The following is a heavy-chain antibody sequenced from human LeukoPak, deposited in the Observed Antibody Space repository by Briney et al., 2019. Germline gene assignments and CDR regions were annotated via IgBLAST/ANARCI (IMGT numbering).Heavy chain of an antibody. CDR2: FSTSSGTI. CDR1: GFTFSSFS. Sequence: GGSLRLSCAASGFTFSSFSMNWVRQAPGKGLEWVSYFSTSSGTISYADSVKGRFTISRDDAKYSLYLQMNSLRDEDTAVYYCARDKDFGFDYWGQGTLVTVSS. CDR3: ARDKDFGFDY. V-gene: IGHV3-48*02. J-gene: IGHJ4*02. D-gene: IGHD3-10*01.